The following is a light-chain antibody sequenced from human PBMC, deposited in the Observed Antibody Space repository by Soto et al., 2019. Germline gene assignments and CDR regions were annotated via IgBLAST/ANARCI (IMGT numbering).Light chain of an antibody. CDR2: KVS. Sequence: DVVMTQSPLSLPVTLGQPASISCRSSQSLVYSDGNTYLSWFQLRPGQSPRRLIYKVSNRDSGVPARLSGSGSAADFTLTISRVEAEDVAVYYCMQGTHWPYTFGQGTKLE. V-gene: IGKV2-30*01. CDR1: QSLVYSDGNTY. CDR3: MQGTHWPYT. J-gene: IGKJ2*01.